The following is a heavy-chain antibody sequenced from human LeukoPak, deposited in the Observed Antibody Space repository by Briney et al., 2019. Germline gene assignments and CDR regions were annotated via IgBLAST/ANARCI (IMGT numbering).Heavy chain of an antibody. CDR1: GFTFSSYS. CDR2: IGRGIT. D-gene: IGHD2-15*01. J-gene: IGHJ5*02. V-gene: IGHV3-48*04. CDR3: AREAGRIVVVVAATHRGGWFDP. Sequence: GGSLRLSCAASGFTFSSYSMNWVRQAPGKGLEWVSHIGRGITYADSVKGRFTISRDNAKNSLYLQMNSLRAEDTAVYYCAREAGRIVVVVAATHRGGWFDPWGQGTLVTVSS.